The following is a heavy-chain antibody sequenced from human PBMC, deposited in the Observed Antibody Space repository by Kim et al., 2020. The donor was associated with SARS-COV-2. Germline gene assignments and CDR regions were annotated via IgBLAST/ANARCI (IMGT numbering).Heavy chain of an antibody. V-gene: IGHV3-23*01. CDR1: GFTFSSYA. J-gene: IGHJ4*02. CDR2: ISGSGGST. Sequence: GGSLRLSCAASGFTFSSYAMSWVRQAPGKGLEWVSAISGSGGSTYYADSVKGRFTISRDNSKNTLYLQMNSLRAEDTAVYYCAKSYYDFWSGYYNRWGQGTLVTVSS. CDR3: AKSYYDFWSGYYNR. D-gene: IGHD3-3*01.